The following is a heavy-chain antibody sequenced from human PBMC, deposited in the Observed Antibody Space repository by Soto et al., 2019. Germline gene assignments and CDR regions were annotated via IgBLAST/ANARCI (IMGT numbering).Heavy chain of an antibody. V-gene: IGHV3-48*01. Sequence: EVQLVESGGGLVQPGGSLRLCCAASGLSFSDQGWNWVRQAPGNGLELISFISHGGGSSIYYADSVKGRFTIARDDARNSLYLQMNSLRVEDTALYYCARDVEYCSGGGCYAWFDPWGQGTLVTVSS. CDR3: ARDVEYCSGGGCYAWFDP. J-gene: IGHJ5*02. CDR2: ISHGGGSSI. D-gene: IGHD2-15*01. CDR1: GLSFSDQG.